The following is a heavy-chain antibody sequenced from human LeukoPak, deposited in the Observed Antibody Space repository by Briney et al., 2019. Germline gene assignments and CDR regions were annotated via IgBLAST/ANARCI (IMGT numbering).Heavy chain of an antibody. CDR2: ISSSSSYI. Sequence: GGSLRLSCAASGFTFSSYSMNWVRQAPGKGLEWVSSISSSSSYIYYADSVKGRFTISRDNAKNSLYLQMNSLRAEDTAVYYCARDREEAGTLDAFDIWGQGTIVSVSS. CDR1: GFTFSSYS. V-gene: IGHV3-21*01. J-gene: IGHJ3*02. D-gene: IGHD1-1*01. CDR3: ARDREEAGTLDAFDI.